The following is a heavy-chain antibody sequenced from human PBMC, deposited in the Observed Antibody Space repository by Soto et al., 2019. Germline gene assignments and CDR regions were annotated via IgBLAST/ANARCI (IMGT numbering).Heavy chain of an antibody. CDR2: IYWDDDK. J-gene: IGHJ3*02. V-gene: IGHV2-5*02. Sequence: QITLKESGPTLVKPTQTLTLTCTFSGVSLSTSGVGVGWIRQPPGKAMEWLALIYWDDDKRYSPSLKSRLTITTDTSKNQVVLTKTNTDPVDTATNFCAHSSAARYSRSSGNAFDIWGQGRMLAVSS. CDR1: GVSLSTSGVG. D-gene: IGHD6-6*01. CDR3: AHSSAARYSRSSGNAFDI.